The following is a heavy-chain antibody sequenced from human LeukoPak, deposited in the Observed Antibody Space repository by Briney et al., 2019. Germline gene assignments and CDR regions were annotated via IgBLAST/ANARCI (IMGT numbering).Heavy chain of an antibody. CDR1: GFTFTDAW. V-gene: IGHV3-15*01. CDR2: IKSKTDGGTT. Sequence: GGSLRLSCAAFGFTFTDAWVTWVRQAPGKGLEWVGRIKSKTDGGTTDYAAPVKCRFTISRDDSENILYLQMNSLKTDDTAVYYCTRYGDYWGQGVLVTVSS. CDR3: TRYGDY. J-gene: IGHJ4*02. D-gene: IGHD1-1*01.